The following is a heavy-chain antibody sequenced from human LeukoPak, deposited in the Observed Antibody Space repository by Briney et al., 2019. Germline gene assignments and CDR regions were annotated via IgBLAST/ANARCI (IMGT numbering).Heavy chain of an antibody. D-gene: IGHD1-26*01. J-gene: IGHJ3*02. CDR1: GGSISGYY. V-gene: IGHV4-4*07. CDR3: ARSTPAWEDAFDI. Sequence: SETLSLTCSVSGGSISGYYWTWIRQPAGKGLEWIGRVYTSGSTHYNPSLKTRLTMSVDTSKNQFSLKLSSVTAADTAVYYCARSTPAWEDAFDIWGQGTMVTVSS. CDR2: VYTSGST.